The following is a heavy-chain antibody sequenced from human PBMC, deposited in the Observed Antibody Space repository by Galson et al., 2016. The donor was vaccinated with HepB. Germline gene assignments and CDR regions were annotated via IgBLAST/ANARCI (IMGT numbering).Heavy chain of an antibody. CDR2: ISGTSTYI. D-gene: IGHD2-8*01. CDR3: AKSLYGGMDY. J-gene: IGHJ4*02. Sequence: SLRLSCAASGFTFNTYSMNWVRQAPGKGLEWVSSISGTSTYIYYADSVKGRFTISRDNAKNSLYLQMNNVRAEDTAVYYCAKSLYGGMDYWGQGTLVTVSS. CDR1: GFTFNTYS. V-gene: IGHV3-21*04.